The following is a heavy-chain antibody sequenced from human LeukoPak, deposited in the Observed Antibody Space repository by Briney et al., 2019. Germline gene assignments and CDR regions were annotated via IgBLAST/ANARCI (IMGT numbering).Heavy chain of an antibody. Sequence: QAGGSLRLSCAASGLTFSSYAMSWVRQAPGKGLEWVSAISGSGGSTYYADSVKGRFTISRDNSKNTLYLQMNSLRAEDTAVYYCAKDNGGMVRGPAGRYYYYYYGMDVWGQGTTVTVSS. CDR2: ISGSGGST. V-gene: IGHV3-23*01. CDR3: AKDNGGMVRGPAGRYYYYYYGMDV. CDR1: GLTFSSYA. D-gene: IGHD3-10*01. J-gene: IGHJ6*02.